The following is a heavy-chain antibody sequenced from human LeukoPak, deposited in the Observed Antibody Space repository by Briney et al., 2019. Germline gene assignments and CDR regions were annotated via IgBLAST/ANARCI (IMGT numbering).Heavy chain of an antibody. V-gene: IGHV3-23*01. CDR1: RFTFRSFA. D-gene: IGHD3-16*01. J-gene: IGHJ4*02. CDR2: IVGSGGTT. CDR3: AKLTGY. Sequence: GGSLRLSCAASRFTFRSFAMSWVRQAPGKRLECGSEIVGSGGTTYYVDSAKGRCTISRDTFKKMLCLQMNSPRAAGTAVYYCAKLTGYWGQGTLVTVSS.